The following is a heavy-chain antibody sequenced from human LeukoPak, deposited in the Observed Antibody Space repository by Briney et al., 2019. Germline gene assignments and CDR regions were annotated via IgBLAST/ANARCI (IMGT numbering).Heavy chain of an antibody. CDR3: ARAPSEVGGYYPEYFRH. Sequence: GASLRLSCEASGFTFSRYWIHWVRQAPGKGLVWVTRIKSDGKTIYADSVKGRFTISRDNAKNTVSLQMDSLRAEDTGVYYSARAPSEVGGYYPEYFRHWGQGTLVTVSS. J-gene: IGHJ1*01. V-gene: IGHV3-74*01. CDR2: IKSDGKT. D-gene: IGHD3-22*01. CDR1: GFTFSRYW.